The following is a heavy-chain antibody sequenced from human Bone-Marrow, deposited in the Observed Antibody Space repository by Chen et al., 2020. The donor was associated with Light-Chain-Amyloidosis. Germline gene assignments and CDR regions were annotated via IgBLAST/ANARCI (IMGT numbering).Heavy chain of an antibody. Sequence: QVQLQESGPGLVKPSETLSLTCTVSGGSVNSGDDYWTWIRQPPGKGLEWIGSIYHSGSTYYNPSLKSRVTMAVDTSKNHFSLQLNSVTAADTAVYYCARDHVDSDSSGYYYHGAFDIWGQGTVVTVSS. D-gene: IGHD3-22*01. CDR2: IYHSGST. CDR1: GGSVNSGDDY. J-gene: IGHJ3*02. V-gene: IGHV4-38-2*02. CDR3: ARDHVDSDSSGYYYHGAFDI.